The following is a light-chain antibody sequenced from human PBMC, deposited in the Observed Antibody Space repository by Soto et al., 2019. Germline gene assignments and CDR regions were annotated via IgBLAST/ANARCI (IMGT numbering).Light chain of an antibody. CDR3: QRYDSSPFP. J-gene: IGKJ2*01. V-gene: IGKV3-20*01. CDR2: GAS. CDR1: QSVSSTY. Sequence: EIVLTQSPGTLSLSPGERATLSSRASQSVSSTYLAWYQQKPGQAPRLLIYGASSRATGIPARFSGSGSGTDFTITIIRLEPEDFAVYYCQRYDSSPFPFGQGTKLEIK.